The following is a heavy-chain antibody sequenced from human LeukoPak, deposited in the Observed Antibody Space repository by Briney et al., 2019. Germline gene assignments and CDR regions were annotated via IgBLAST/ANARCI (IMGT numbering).Heavy chain of an antibody. CDR2: IYYSGST. D-gene: IGHD6-13*01. J-gene: IGHJ4*02. Sequence: SETLSLTCTVSGGSISSSSYYWGWIRRPPGKGLEWIGSIYYSGSTYYNPSLKSRVTISVDTSKNQFSLKLSSVTAADTAVYYCATKIAAAGTFDYWGQGTLVTVSS. V-gene: IGHV4-39*07. CDR3: ATKIAAAGTFDY. CDR1: GGSISSSSYY.